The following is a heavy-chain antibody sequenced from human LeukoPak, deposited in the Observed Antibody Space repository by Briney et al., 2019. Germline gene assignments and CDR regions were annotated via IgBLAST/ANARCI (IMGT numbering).Heavy chain of an antibody. J-gene: IGHJ4*02. Sequence: ASVKVSCKASGYTFTGYYMHWGRQAPGQGLEWMGWINPNSGGTNYAQKFQGRVTMTRDTSISTAYMELSRLRSDDTAVYYCARAPVLDTAMAPWGYWGQGTLVTVSS. V-gene: IGHV1-2*02. D-gene: IGHD5-18*01. CDR1: GYTFTGYY. CDR2: INPNSGGT. CDR3: ARAPVLDTAMAPWGY.